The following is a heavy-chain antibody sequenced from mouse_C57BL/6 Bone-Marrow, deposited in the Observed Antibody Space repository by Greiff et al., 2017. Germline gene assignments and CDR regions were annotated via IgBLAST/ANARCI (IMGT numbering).Heavy chain of an antibody. D-gene: IGHD2-3*01. CDR3: TSYFLLGDGYYDSMDY. CDR1: GFTFSSYA. V-gene: IGHV5-9-1*02. J-gene: IGHJ4*01. CDR2: ISSGGDYI. Sequence: EVKLVESGAGLVKPGGSLKLSCAASGFTFSSYAMSWVRQTPEKRLEWVAYISSGGDYIYYADTVKGRFTISRDNARNTLYLQMCILKSEDTAMYYCTSYFLLGDGYYDSMDYWGQGTSVTVSS.